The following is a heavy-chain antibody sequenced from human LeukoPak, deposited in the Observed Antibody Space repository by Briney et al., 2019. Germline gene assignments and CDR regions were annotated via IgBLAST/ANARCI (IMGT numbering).Heavy chain of an antibody. CDR2: INHSGST. Sequence: PSETLSLTCAVNGGSFSGYFRSWIRQPPGKGLEWIGEINHSGSTYYNASLKSRITISVDTSKRQFSLRMNSVTAADTAVYFCAGYYSSIYGMDVWGQETSVTVSS. CDR3: AGYYSSIYGMDV. V-gene: IGHV4-34*01. CDR1: GGSFSGYF. J-gene: IGHJ6*02. D-gene: IGHD3-3*01.